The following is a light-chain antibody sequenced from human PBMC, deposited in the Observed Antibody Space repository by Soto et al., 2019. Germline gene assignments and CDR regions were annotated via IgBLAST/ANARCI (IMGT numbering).Light chain of an antibody. CDR3: SSHTSGSTRV. J-gene: IGLJ1*01. CDR1: SSDVGGYNY. Sequence: QSVLTQPASVSGSPGQSITISCTGTSSDVGGYNYVSWYQQHPGKAPKLMIYDVSNRPSGVSNRFSGSKSGNTASLTISGLQAEDEADYYCSSHTSGSTRVFGTGTKVT. CDR2: DVS. V-gene: IGLV2-14*01.